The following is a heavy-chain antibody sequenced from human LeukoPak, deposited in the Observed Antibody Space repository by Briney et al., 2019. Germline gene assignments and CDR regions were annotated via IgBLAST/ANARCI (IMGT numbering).Heavy chain of an antibody. CDR1: GFTFSSYS. V-gene: IGHV3-21*01. D-gene: IGHD6-13*01. CDR3: ARDEQLHLDY. J-gene: IGHJ4*02. CDR2: ISSSGSYI. Sequence: GGSLRLSCAASGFTFSSYSMNWVRQAPGKGLEWVSSISSSGSYIYYADSVKGRFTISRDNAKNSLYLQMNSLRAEDTAVYYCARDEQLHLDYWGQGTLVTVSS.